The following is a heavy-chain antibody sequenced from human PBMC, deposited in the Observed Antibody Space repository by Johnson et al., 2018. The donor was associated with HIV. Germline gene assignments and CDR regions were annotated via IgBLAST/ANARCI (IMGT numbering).Heavy chain of an antibody. D-gene: IGHD5-12*01. V-gene: IGHV3-7*02. Sequence: VQLVESGGGLVQPGGSLRLSCAASGFTFSTYWMSSVRQAPGKGLELVANIKQDGSEKYYVDSVKGRFTISRDNSKNTLYLQMNSLRAEDTAVYYCARSDSGYDAFDIWGQGTMVSVSS. CDR2: IKQDGSEK. CDR3: ARSDSGYDAFDI. CDR1: GFTFSTYW. J-gene: IGHJ3*02.